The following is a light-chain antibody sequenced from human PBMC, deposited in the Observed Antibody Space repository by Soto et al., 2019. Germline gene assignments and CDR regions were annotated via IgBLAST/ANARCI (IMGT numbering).Light chain of an antibody. J-gene: IGKJ1*01. V-gene: IGKV3-20*01. CDR3: QQYNSFRA. CDR2: GAS. Sequence: TLSFRASQSVSNNYLAWYQQKPGQAPRLLIYGASNRATGIPDRFSGSGSGTEFTLTISSLQPDDFATYYCQQYNSFRAFGQGTKVDIK. CDR1: QSVSNNY.